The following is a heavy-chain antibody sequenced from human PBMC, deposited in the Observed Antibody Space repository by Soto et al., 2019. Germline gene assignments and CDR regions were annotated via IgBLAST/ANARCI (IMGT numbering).Heavy chain of an antibody. Sequence: SETLSLTCTASGGSISSSDYYWSWIRQPPGKGLEWIGYIYYSGSTYYNPSLKRRVTISLDTSKNQISLKLSSVTAADTAVYYFARGGSYYDILASYYYYGMDVWGQGTTVTVSS. D-gene: IGHD3-9*01. CDR3: ARGGSYYDILASYYYYGMDV. CDR2: IYYSGST. CDR1: GGSISSSDYY. J-gene: IGHJ6*02. V-gene: IGHV4-30-4*02.